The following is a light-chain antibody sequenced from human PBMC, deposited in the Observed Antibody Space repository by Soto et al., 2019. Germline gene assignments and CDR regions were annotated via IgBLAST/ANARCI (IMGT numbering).Light chain of an antibody. J-gene: IGLJ1*01. Sequence: QSALTQPPSASGSPGQTVAISCTGTSSDVGAYNYVSWYQQHPGKAPKLMIYDVIQRPSGVPARFSGSTSGNTASLTVSGLQPEDEADYYCCSYTTSSTYVFGTGTKVTVL. V-gene: IGLV2-8*01. CDR3: CSYTTSSTYV. CDR2: DVI. CDR1: SSDVGAYNY.